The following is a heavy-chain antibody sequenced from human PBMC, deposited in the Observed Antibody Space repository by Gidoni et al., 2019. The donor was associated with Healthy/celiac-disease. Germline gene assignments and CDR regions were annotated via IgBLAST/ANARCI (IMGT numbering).Heavy chain of an antibody. J-gene: IGHJ6*02. V-gene: IGHV1-2*02. CDR2: INPNSGGT. D-gene: IGHD2-2*01. CDR1: AYTFTGYY. CDR3: ARVGIVVVPGDYYGMDV. Sequence: QLQLVQSGAEVKKPRASVKVSCKASAYTFTGYYMHWVRQAPGQGLEWMGWINPNSGGTNYEQKFQGRVTMTRDTSISTAYMELSRLRSDDTAVYYCARVGIVVVPGDYYGMDVWGQGTTVTVSS.